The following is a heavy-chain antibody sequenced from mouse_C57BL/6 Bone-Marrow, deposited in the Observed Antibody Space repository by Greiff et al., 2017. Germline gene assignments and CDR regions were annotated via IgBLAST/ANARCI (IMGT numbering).Heavy chain of an antibody. CDR1: GYTFTSYW. V-gene: IGHV1-69*01. Sequence: VQLQQPGAELVMPGASVKLSCKASGYTFTSYWMHWVKQRPGQGLEWIGEIDPSDSYTNYNQKFKGKSTLTVDKSSSTAYIQLSSLTSEDSAVYYCAREAMDYWGQGTSVTVSS. CDR2: IDPSDSYT. J-gene: IGHJ4*01. CDR3: AREAMDY.